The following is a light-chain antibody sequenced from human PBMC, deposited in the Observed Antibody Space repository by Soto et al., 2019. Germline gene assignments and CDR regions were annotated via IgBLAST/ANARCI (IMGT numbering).Light chain of an antibody. CDR3: QQYNNWPWT. Sequence: EVVLTQSPATLSLSPGEGATLSCRASQSIGNYLAWYQQKPGQAPRLLIYATSTRATGIPARFSGSGSGTEFTLTISSLQSEDFAVYYCQQYNNWPWTFGQGTKVDIK. CDR1: QSIGNY. CDR2: ATS. V-gene: IGKV3-15*01. J-gene: IGKJ1*01.